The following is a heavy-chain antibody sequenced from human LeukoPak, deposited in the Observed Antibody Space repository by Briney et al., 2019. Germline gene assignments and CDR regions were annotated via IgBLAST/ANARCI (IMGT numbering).Heavy chain of an antibody. CDR3: ARIPGYCSSTSCEGNTYYCYGMDV. V-gene: IGHV1-18*01. D-gene: IGHD2-2*01. Sequence: GASVKVSCKASGYTFTSYGISWVRQAPGQGLEWMGWISAYNGNTNYAQKLQGRVTMTTDTSTSTAYMELRSLRSDDTAVYYCARIPGYCSSTSCEGNTYYCYGMDVWGQGTTVTVSS. J-gene: IGHJ6*02. CDR2: ISAYNGNT. CDR1: GYTFTSYG.